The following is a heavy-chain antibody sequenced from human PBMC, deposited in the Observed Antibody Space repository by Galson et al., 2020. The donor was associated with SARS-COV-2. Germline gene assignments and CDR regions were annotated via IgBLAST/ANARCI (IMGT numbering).Heavy chain of an antibody. Sequence: GGSLRLSCAASGFIFDDYGMSWVRQVPGKGLEWVSGINWKGNNIGYADSVKGRFTISRDNAKNSLYLQMNSLRAEDTALYFCARHWAVANLGTWFDTWGQGTLVTVSS. J-gene: IGHJ5*02. V-gene: IGHV3-20*04. D-gene: IGHD6-19*01. CDR2: INWKGNNI. CDR1: GFIFDDYG. CDR3: ARHWAVANLGTWFDT.